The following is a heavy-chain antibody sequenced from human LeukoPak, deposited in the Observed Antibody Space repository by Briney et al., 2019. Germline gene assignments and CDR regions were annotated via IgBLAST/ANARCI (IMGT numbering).Heavy chain of an antibody. CDR3: AKGKMTTVYHFDY. D-gene: IGHD4-17*01. CDR1: GFSFSNYA. Sequence: GGSLRLSCAASGFSFSNYAMTWVRQAPGKGLEWVSVLSGSGETTYYADSVNGRFTISRDNSKNMVYLQMNSLRAEDTAVYYCAKGKMTTVYHFDYWGQGTLVTVPS. CDR2: LSGSGETT. J-gene: IGHJ4*02. V-gene: IGHV3-23*01.